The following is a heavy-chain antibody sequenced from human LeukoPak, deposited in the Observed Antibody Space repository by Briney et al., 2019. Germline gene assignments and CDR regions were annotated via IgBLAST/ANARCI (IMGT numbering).Heavy chain of an antibody. J-gene: IGHJ4*02. Sequence: GGSLRPSCAASGFTFSSYGMHWVRQAPGKGLEWVAFIRYDGSNKYYADSVKGRFTISRDNSKNTLYLQMNSLRAEDTAVYYCAKDLDTDYFDYWGQGTLVTVSS. CDR2: IRYDGSNK. V-gene: IGHV3-30*02. CDR1: GFTFSSYG. D-gene: IGHD3-22*01. CDR3: AKDLDTDYFDY.